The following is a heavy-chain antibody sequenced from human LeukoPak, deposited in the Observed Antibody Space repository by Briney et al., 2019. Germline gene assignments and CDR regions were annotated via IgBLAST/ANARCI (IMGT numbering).Heavy chain of an antibody. Sequence: ASVKVSCKASGYTFTGYYMHWVRQAPGQGLEWVGRINPNSGGTNYAQKFQGRVTMTRDTSISTAYMELSRLRSDDTAVYYCARGSSGYYGLFDYWGQGTLVTVSS. CDR2: INPNSGGT. CDR3: ARGSSGYYGLFDY. V-gene: IGHV1-2*06. J-gene: IGHJ4*02. D-gene: IGHD3-22*01. CDR1: GYTFTGYY.